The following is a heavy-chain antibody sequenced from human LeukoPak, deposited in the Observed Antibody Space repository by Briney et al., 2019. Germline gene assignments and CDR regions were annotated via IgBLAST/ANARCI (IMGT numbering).Heavy chain of an antibody. CDR1: GGSISSSSYY. CDR2: IYYSGST. Sequence: SETLSLTCTVSGGSISSSSYYWGWIRQPPGKGVEWNGSIYYSGSTYYNASLKSRVTISVDTSKNQFSLKLSSVTAADTAVYYCARRPWVFVGYYYMDVWGKGTTVTVSS. D-gene: IGHD6-13*01. CDR3: ARRPWVFVGYYYMDV. J-gene: IGHJ6*03. V-gene: IGHV4-39*01.